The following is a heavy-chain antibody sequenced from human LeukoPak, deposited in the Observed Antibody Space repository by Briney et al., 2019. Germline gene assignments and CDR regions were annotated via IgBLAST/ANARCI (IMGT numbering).Heavy chain of an antibody. V-gene: IGHV4-39*01. CDR1: GFTFSSYSMN. J-gene: IGHJ4*02. CDR3: ARHVKSSSWSPGWFDY. Sequence: GSLRLSCAASGFTFSSYSMNWVRQAPGKGLEWIGSIYYSGSIYYNPSLKSRVTISVDTSKNQFSLKLSSVTAADTAVYYCARHVKSSSWSPGWFDYWGQGTLVTVSS. D-gene: IGHD6-13*01. CDR2: IYYSGSI.